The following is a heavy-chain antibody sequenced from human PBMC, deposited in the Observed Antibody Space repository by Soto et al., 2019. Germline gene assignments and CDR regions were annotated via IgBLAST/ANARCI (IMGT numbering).Heavy chain of an antibody. J-gene: IGHJ4*02. CDR1: GFTFSSYA. CDR2: ISYDGSNT. CDR3: VRSVYVEMATIDY. V-gene: IGHV3-30-3*01. D-gene: IGHD5-12*01. Sequence: GGSLRLSCAASGFTFSSYAMSWVRQAPGKGLEWVAVISYDGSNTYYADSVKGRFTISRDNSKNTLYLQMNSLRAEDTAVYYCVRSVYVEMATIDYWGQGTLVTVSS.